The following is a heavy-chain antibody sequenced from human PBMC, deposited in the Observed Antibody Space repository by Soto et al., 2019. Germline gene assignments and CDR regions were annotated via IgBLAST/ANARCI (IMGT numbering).Heavy chain of an antibody. CDR3: ARIISGYWTLDD. CDR2: ITSNSNYI. CDR1: GFTFSTHS. V-gene: IGHV3-21*01. J-gene: IGHJ4*02. Sequence: EVQLVESGGGLVKPGGSLRLSCAASGFTFSTHSMNWVRQAPGKGLEWVSSITSNSNYIYYADSVKGRFTISRDNAKNSLYLQLNSLRADDTAVYYCARIISGYWTLDDWGQGTLVTVSS. D-gene: IGHD3-22*01.